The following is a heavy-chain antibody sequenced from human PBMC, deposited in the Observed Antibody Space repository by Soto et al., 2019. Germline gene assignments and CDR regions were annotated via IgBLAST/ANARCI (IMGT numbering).Heavy chain of an antibody. D-gene: IGHD3-3*01. CDR1: GYPVTAYY. J-gene: IGHJ3*02. Sequence: QLHLVQSGAVVKKPGASVTVSCSASGYPVTAYYMHWVRQAPGRGLEWMGGINPATGAAKCTQAFQGRVTTTRDTSRNTVFMELTGLTSEDTAGFYCARGGGVGVAGSAAFDMWGQGTLVTVSS. CDR2: INPATGAA. CDR3: ARGGGVGVAGSAAFDM. V-gene: IGHV1-2*02.